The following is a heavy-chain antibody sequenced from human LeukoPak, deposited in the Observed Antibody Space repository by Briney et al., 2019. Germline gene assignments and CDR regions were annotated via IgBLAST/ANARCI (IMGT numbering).Heavy chain of an antibody. CDR1: GGSISSSSYY. J-gene: IGHJ3*02. CDR3: AREESGYCSSTSCYGELDAFDI. D-gene: IGHD2-2*01. Sequence: SGTLSLTCTVSGGSISSSSYYWGWIRQPPGKGLEWIGSIYYSGSTYYNPSLKSRVTISVDTSKNQFSLKLSSVTAADTAVYYCAREESGYCSSTSCYGELDAFDIWGQGIMVTVSS. V-gene: IGHV4-39*07. CDR2: IYYSGST.